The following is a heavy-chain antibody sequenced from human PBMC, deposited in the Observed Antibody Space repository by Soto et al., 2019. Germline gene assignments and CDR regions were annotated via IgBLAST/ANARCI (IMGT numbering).Heavy chain of an antibody. CDR2: INHSGST. CDR3: ASTLVFLAAGDNRDRFAS. J-gene: IGHJ5*01. CDR1: GGSLSGYY. V-gene: IGHV4-34*01. D-gene: IGHD6-13*01. Sequence: SETLSLTCAVYGGSLSGYYWTWIRRPPGTGLEWIGEINHSGSTNYNPSLKSRVTISVDTSKNQFSLKLSSVTAADTAVYYCASTLVFLAAGDNRDRFASWGRRTLDTGSA.